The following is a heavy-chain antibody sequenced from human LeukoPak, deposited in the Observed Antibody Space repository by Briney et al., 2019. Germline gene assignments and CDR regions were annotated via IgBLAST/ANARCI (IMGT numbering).Heavy chain of an antibody. Sequence: PGGSLRLSCAASGFTFSSYSMNWVRQAPGKGLEWVSSISSSGSYIHYADSVKGRFTISRDNAKNSLYLQMNSLRAEDTAVYYCARAITMVRGTGYMDVWGKGNTVTVSS. CDR3: ARAITMVRGTGYMDV. V-gene: IGHV3-21*01. D-gene: IGHD3-10*01. CDR1: GFTFSSYS. CDR2: ISSSGSYI. J-gene: IGHJ6*03.